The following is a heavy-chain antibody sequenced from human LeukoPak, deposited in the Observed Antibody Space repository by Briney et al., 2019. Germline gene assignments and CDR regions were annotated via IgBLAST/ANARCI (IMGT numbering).Heavy chain of an antibody. D-gene: IGHD3-16*02. V-gene: IGHV3-21*01. Sequence: GGSLRLSCAASGFTFSSYSMNWVRQAPGKGLEWVSSISSSSSYIYYADSVKGRFTISRDNAKNSLYLQMNSLRAEDTAVYYCARDLYDYVWGSYRLVDYWGQGTLVTVSS. CDR2: ISSSSSYI. CDR1: GFTFSSYS. CDR3: ARDLYDYVWGSYRLVDY. J-gene: IGHJ4*02.